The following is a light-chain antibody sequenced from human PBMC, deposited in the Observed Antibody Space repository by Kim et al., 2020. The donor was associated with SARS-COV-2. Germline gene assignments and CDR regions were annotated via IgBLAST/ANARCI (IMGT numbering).Light chain of an antibody. Sequence: PGERATLSCRAGESVRSDVAGYHQKPGKAPRLLSYGATTRATGIPARFSGSGSGTEFTITISRLQSEDFAVYYCQQYNNWPPAGTFGKGAKVDIK. V-gene: IGKV3-15*01. J-gene: IGKJ1*01. CDR2: GAT. CDR3: QQYNNWPPAGT. CDR1: ESVRSD.